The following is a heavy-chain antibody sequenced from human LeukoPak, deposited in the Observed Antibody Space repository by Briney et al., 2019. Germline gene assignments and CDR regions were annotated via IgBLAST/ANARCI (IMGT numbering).Heavy chain of an antibody. CDR2: INPNSGNT. CDR1: GYTFTTYD. V-gene: IGHV1-8*01. J-gene: IGHJ1*01. D-gene: IGHD3-16*01. Sequence: ASVKVSCKASGYTFTTYDINWVRQAPGQGLEWMGWINPNSGNTAYAQNFQGRVTMTRDSSRSTVYMELSSLKSEDTAVYYCARGWTWGDSWGQGSPVTVSS. CDR3: ARGWTWGDS.